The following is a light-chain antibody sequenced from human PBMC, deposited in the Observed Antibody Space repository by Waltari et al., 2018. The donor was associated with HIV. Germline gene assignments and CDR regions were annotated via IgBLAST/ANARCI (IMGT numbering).Light chain of an antibody. Sequence: QSALTQPASVSGSPGQSITISCTGNSSDVGAYDYVSWYQPHPGKAPKLMIYEVSNRPSGVSNRFSGSKFDNTASLTISGLQAEDEADYYCTSYTTSTHVLFGGGTKLTVL. V-gene: IGLV2-14*01. CDR3: TSYTTSTHVL. CDR1: SSDVGAYDY. CDR2: EVS. J-gene: IGLJ3*02.